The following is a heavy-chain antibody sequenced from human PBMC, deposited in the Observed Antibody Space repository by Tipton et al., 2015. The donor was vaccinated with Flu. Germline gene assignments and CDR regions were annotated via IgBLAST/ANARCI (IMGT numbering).Heavy chain of an antibody. J-gene: IGHJ4*02. CDR2: INLNGAT. Sequence: LRLSCNVSGYSMSSDSFWGWIRQSPGKGLEWIGTINLNGATYYNPSLQSRVTTSVDTSSNQFSLRLRSVTAADTAVYYCVAAPNYYYFDYWGQGTLVTVSS. V-gene: IGHV4-38-2*02. CDR3: VAAPNYYYFDY. D-gene: IGHD1-7*01. CDR1: GYSMSSDSF.